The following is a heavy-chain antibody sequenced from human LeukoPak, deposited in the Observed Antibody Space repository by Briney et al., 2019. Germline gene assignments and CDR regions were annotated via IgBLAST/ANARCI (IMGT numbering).Heavy chain of an antibody. V-gene: IGHV4-38-2*02. D-gene: IGHD1-26*01. J-gene: IGHJ4*02. CDR3: AREGSGSHPGYY. Sequence: SETLSLTCAVSGYSISSGYYWGWIRQPPGKGLEWIGSIYHSGSTNYNPSLKSRVTISVDTSKNQFSLKLSSVTAADTAVYYCAREGSGSHPGYYWGQGTLVTVSS. CDR2: IYHSGST. CDR1: GYSISSGYY.